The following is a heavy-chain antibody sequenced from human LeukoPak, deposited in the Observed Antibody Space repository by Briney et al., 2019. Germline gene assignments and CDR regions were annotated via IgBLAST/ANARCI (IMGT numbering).Heavy chain of an antibody. CDR3: ARFTPRLSREKFDY. D-gene: IGHD3-3*02. J-gene: IGHJ4*02. V-gene: IGHV1-18*01. CDR2: ISPYIGNT. Sequence: APVKVSCKASGGTFSSYAISWVRQAPGQGLECMGWISPYIGNTYYSQKLQGRVTMTTDTSTTTAYMELRSLRSDDTGVYYCARFTPRLSREKFDYWGQGTLVTVSS. CDR1: GGTFSSYA.